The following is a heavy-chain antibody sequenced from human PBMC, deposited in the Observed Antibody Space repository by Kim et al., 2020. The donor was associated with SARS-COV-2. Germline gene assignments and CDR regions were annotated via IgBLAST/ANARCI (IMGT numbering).Heavy chain of an antibody. CDR3: ASHFRSSSSGTDY. V-gene: IGHV3-21*01. D-gene: IGHD6-6*01. J-gene: IGHJ4*02. Sequence: ADTVKARFTISRDNAKNSLYLQMNSLRAEATAVYYCASHFRSSSSGTDYWGQGTLVTVSS.